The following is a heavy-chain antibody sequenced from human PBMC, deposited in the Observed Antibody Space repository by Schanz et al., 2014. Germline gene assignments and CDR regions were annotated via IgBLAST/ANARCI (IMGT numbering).Heavy chain of an antibody. CDR3: AKHLYQYNYYGMDV. Sequence: VQLVESGGGVVQPGRSLRLSCAASGFNFRNYGMHWVRQAPGKGLEWVSTISGSGGSTYYADSVKGRFTISRDNSKNTLSLQLNSLRADDTAVYYCAKHLYQYNYYGMDVWGQGTTVTVSS. V-gene: IGHV3-23*04. CDR2: ISGSGGST. D-gene: IGHD2-2*02. CDR1: GFNFRNYG. J-gene: IGHJ6*02.